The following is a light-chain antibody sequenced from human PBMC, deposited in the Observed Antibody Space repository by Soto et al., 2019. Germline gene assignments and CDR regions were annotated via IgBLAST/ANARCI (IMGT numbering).Light chain of an antibody. V-gene: IGKV1-5*01. CDR3: QQYNSYSQT. J-gene: IGKJ1*01. CDR2: DAC. Sequence: DIQLTLSPSTLSASVGDRVTITCRASQSISSWLVWYKQQPAEAPKRLSYDACSLESGVPARFSGSGSGSEFTLTVSSLQPDDLSTYYCQQYNSYSQTFGQGTKVDIK. CDR1: QSISSW.